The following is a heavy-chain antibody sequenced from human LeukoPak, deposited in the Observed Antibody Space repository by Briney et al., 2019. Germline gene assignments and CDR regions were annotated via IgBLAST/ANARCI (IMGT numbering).Heavy chain of an antibody. J-gene: IGHJ4*02. V-gene: IGHV3-74*01. D-gene: IGHD2-15*01. Sequence: GGPLRLSCAAPGFTFSSHWMHWVRHAPGKGLVWVSRINSDGSSTSYADSVKGRFTISRDNAKNTLYLQMNSLRAEDTAVYYCAREVVADCFDYWGQGTLVSVS. CDR1: GFTFSSHW. CDR3: AREVVADCFDY. CDR2: INSDGSST.